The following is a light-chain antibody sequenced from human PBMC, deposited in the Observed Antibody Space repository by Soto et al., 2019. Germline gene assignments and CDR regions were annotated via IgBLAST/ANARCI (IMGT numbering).Light chain of an antibody. CDR3: QQYNKWPRT. V-gene: IGKV3D-15*01. Sequence: EIVLTQSQGTLSLSPGERATLSCRASQSVNIHLAWYQQKPGQAPRLLIYGASARATGIPAKFSGSGSGTEFTLTISSLQSEDFAVYYCQQYNKWPRTFGQGTKVDIK. CDR2: GAS. J-gene: IGKJ1*01. CDR1: QSVNIH.